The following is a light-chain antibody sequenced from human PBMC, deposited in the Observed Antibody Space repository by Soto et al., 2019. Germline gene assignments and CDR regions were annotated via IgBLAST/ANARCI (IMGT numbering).Light chain of an antibody. J-gene: IGLJ2*01. V-gene: IGLV2-14*01. CDR1: SSDIGGHNY. Sequence: QSALTQPASVSGSLGQSITISCTGTSSDIGGHNYVSWYQLHPGKAPKVLIFEVIKRPSGVSTRFSGSKSGNMASLTISGLRPEDAGDYYCSSFTSTSTVILGGGTKVTVL. CDR3: SSFTSTSTVI. CDR2: EVI.